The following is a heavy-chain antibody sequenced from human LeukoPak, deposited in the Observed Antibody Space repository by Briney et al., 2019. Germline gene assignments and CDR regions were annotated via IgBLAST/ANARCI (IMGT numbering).Heavy chain of an antibody. CDR1: GFTFDDYG. V-gene: IGHV3-20*01. J-gene: IGHJ6*03. D-gene: IGHD6-13*01. Sequence: GGSLRLSCAASGFTFDDYGMSWVRQAPGKGLEWVSGINWNGGSTGYADSVKGRFTISRDNAKNSLYLQMNSLRAEDTALYHCARGGSSWYYYYMDVWDKGTTVTVSS. CDR3: ARGGSSWYYYYMDV. CDR2: INWNGGST.